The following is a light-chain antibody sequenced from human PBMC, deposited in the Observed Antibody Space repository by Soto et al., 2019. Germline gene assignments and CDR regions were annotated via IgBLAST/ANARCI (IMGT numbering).Light chain of an antibody. Sequence: QSALTQPASVSGSPGQSITISCTGTSSDVGGYNYVSWYQQHPGKAPKLMIYYVSNRPSGVSNRFSDSKSGNTASLTISGLQAEDEADYYCSSYTSSSTLYVFGTGTKLTVL. J-gene: IGLJ1*01. CDR3: SSYTSSSTLYV. CDR2: YVS. V-gene: IGLV2-14*01. CDR1: SSDVGGYNY.